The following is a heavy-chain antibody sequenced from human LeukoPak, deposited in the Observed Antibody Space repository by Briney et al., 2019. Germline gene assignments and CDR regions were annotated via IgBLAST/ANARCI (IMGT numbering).Heavy chain of an antibody. D-gene: IGHD3-10*01. CDR3: ARQRSTGNYGRGYFDY. Sequence: ASVKVSCKASGGTFSNFAISWVRQAPGQGLEWMGRFIPISGPAAYAQRFQGRVTITTDESTTTGYMELSSLRSEDTAVYYCARQRSTGNYGRGYFDYWGQGTLVTVSS. V-gene: IGHV1-69*05. J-gene: IGHJ4*02. CDR2: FIPISGPA. CDR1: GGTFSNFA.